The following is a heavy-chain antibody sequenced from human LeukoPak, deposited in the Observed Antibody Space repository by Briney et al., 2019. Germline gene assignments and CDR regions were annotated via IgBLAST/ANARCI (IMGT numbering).Heavy chain of an antibody. J-gene: IGHJ4*02. Sequence: GGSLRLSCAASGFLFNTYGMHWVRQAPGKGLEWVAFIRYDGNNKYYADSVKGRFTISRDNSKNTLYLQMNSLRAEDTAVYYCAKLVGMDYDFWSGTVDYWGQGTLVTVSS. V-gene: IGHV3-30*02. CDR3: AKLVGMDYDFWSGTVDY. CDR1: GFLFNTYG. CDR2: IRYDGNNK. D-gene: IGHD3-3*01.